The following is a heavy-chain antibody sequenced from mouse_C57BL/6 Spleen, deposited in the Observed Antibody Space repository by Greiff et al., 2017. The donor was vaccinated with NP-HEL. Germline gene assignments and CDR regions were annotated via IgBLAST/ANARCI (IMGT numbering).Heavy chain of an antibody. D-gene: IGHD1-1*01. CDR2: IDPSDSYT. J-gene: IGHJ2*01. CDR3: ARGYGSSYREDY. CDR1: GYTFTSYW. V-gene: IGHV1-59*01. Sequence: VQLQQPGAELVRPGTSVKLSCKASGYTFTSYWMHWVKQRPGQGLEWIGVIDPSDSYTNYNQKFKGKATLTVDTSSSTAYMQLSSLTSEDSAVYYCARGYGSSYREDYWGQGTTLTVSS.